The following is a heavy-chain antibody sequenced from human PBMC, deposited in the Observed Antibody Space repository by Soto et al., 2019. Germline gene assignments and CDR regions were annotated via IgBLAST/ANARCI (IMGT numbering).Heavy chain of an antibody. CDR3: ARITSGYSYGSIIDF. J-gene: IGHJ4*01. V-gene: IGHV4-59*01. Sequence: PSETLSLTCTVSGDSIRNYYWSWIRQPPGRGLEYIGYIFYSGSTNYNPSLKSRVAISVDTSRNQFALKLRSVTAADTATYYCARITSGYSYGSIIDFWGRGTLVTVSS. CDR2: IFYSGST. D-gene: IGHD5-18*01. CDR1: GDSIRNYY.